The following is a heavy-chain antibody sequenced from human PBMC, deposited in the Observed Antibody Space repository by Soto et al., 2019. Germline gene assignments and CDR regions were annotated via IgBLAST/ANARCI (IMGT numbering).Heavy chain of an antibody. CDR2: IKQDGSEK. Sequence: GGSLRLSCAASGFTFSSYWMSWVRQAPGKGLEWVANIKQDGSEKYYVDSVKGRFTISRDNAKNSLYLQMNSLRAEDTAVYYCARVLVAAHGSDWFDPWGQGTLVTVSS. D-gene: IGHD6-6*01. CDR3: ARVLVAAHGSDWFDP. J-gene: IGHJ5*02. V-gene: IGHV3-7*03. CDR1: GFTFSSYW.